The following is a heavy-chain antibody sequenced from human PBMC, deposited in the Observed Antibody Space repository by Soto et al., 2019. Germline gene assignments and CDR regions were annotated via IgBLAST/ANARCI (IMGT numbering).Heavy chain of an antibody. V-gene: IGHV3-23*01. Sequence: PGGSLRLSCAASGFTFSSYAMSWVRQAPGKGLEWVSAISGSGGSTYYADSVKGRFTISRDNSKNTLYLQMNSLRAEDTAVYYCAKDIAARRTTYGMDVWGQGTTVTVSS. J-gene: IGHJ6*02. CDR1: GFTFSSYA. D-gene: IGHD6-6*01. CDR3: AKDIAARRTTYGMDV. CDR2: ISGSGGST.